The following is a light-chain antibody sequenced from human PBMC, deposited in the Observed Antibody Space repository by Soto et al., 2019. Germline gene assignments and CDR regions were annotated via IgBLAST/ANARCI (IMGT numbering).Light chain of an antibody. CDR3: QQYGSSPPYT. J-gene: IGKJ2*01. CDR1: QSVSNNY. CDR2: GSS. V-gene: IGKV3-20*01. Sequence: EVGLTQSPGTLSLSPGERATLSCRASQSVSNNYFAWYQQKPGQAPSRLIFGSSDRATGIPDRFSGSGSGTDFTLTISRLEPEDFAVYYCQQYGSSPPYTFGQGTKLEIK.